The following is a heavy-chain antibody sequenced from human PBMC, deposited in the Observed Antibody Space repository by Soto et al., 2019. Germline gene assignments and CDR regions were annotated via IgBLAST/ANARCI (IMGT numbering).Heavy chain of an antibody. CDR3: ARAILTYYYDSSGYYHFDY. CDR2: IIPIFGTA. CDR1: GGTFSSYA. Sequence: QVQLVQSGAEVKKPGSSVKVSCKASGGTFSSYAISWVRQAPGQGLEWMGGIIPIFGTANYAQKFQGRVTITADESTSTAYMELSSLRSEDTAVYYCARAILTYYYDSSGYYHFDYWGQGTLVTVSS. D-gene: IGHD3-22*01. J-gene: IGHJ4*02. V-gene: IGHV1-69*01.